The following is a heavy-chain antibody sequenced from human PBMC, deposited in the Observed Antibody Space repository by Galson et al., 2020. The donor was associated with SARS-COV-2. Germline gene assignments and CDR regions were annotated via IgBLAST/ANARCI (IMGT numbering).Heavy chain of an antibody. CDR1: GGSISSSNW. CDR3: ARAFHRARDYGWFDP. J-gene: IGHJ5*02. D-gene: IGHD4-17*01. CDR2: IYHSGST. V-gene: IGHV4-4*02. Sequence: SETLSLTCAVSGGSISSSNWWSWVRQPPGKGLEWIGEIYHSGSTNYNPSLKSRVTISVDKSKNQFSLKLSSVTAADTAVYYCARAFHRARDYGWFDPWGQGTLVTVSS.